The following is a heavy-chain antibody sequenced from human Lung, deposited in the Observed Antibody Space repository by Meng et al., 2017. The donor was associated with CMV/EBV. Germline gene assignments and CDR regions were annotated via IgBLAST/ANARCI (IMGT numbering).Heavy chain of an antibody. CDR2: INPNSGGT. CDR1: GYTFTGYY. V-gene: IGHV1-2*02. J-gene: IGHJ5*02. CDR3: ARDSSSRWSITGETSWFDP. D-gene: IGHD1-14*01. Sequence: ASVKVSCKASGYTFTGYYMHWVRQAPGQGLEWMGWINPNSGGTNYAQKFQGRVTMTRDTSISTAYMELSRLRSDDTAVYYCARDSSSRWSITGETSWFDPWXQGTLVXVSS.